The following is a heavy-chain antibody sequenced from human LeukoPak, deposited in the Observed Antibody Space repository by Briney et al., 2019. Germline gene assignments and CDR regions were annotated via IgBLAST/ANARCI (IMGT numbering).Heavy chain of an antibody. Sequence: SETLSLTCAVYGGSFSGYYWSWIRQPAGKGLEWIGRIYTSGSTNYNPSLKSRVTISVDTSKNQFSLKLSSVTAADTAVYYCARAGYSGYDRRFDPWGQGTLVTVSS. CDR3: ARAGYSGYDRRFDP. CDR1: GGSFSGYY. CDR2: IYTSGST. J-gene: IGHJ5*02. V-gene: IGHV4-59*10. D-gene: IGHD5-12*01.